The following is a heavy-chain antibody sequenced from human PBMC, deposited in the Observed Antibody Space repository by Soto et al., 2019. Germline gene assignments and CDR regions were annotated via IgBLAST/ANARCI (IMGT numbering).Heavy chain of an antibody. CDR1: GFTFSSYS. Sequence: KTWGSLRFSCAPSGFTFSSYSMNRVRQAPGRGLEWGSSISSSSSYIYDADSGKGRFTISRDNAKNSLYLQMNSLRAEDTAVYYCARDREVQHIVVVTAILGYWGQGTLVTVSS. CDR2: ISSSSSYI. V-gene: IGHV3-21*01. J-gene: IGHJ4*02. D-gene: IGHD2-21*02. CDR3: ARDREVQHIVVVTAILGY.